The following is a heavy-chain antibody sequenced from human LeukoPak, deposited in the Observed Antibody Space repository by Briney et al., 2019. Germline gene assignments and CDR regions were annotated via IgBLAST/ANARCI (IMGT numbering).Heavy chain of an antibody. CDR3: ARAGVVPAATRVIGGAYYFDY. Sequence: PSQTLSLTCTVSGGSVSSGGYYWSWIRQHPGKGLEWIGYIYYSGSTYYNPSLKSRVTISVDTSKNQFSLKLSSVTAADTAVYYCARAGVVPAATRVIGGAYYFDYWGQGTLVTVSS. CDR2: IYYSGST. CDR1: GGSVSSGGYY. V-gene: IGHV4-31*03. J-gene: IGHJ4*02. D-gene: IGHD2-2*01.